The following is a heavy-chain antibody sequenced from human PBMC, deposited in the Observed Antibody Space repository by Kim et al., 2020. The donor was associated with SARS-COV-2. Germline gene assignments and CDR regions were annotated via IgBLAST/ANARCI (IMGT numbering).Heavy chain of an antibody. D-gene: IGHD3-10*01. CDR1: GFTFSSYA. J-gene: IGHJ6*02. CDR3: AREVTWFGDRYYYGMDV. Sequence: GGSLRLSCAASGFTFSSYAMHWVRQAPGKGLEWVAVISYDGSNKYYADSVKGRFTISRDNSKNTLYLQMNSLRAEDTAVYYCAREVTWFGDRYYYGMDVWGQGTTVTVSS. CDR2: ISYDGSNK. V-gene: IGHV3-30*04.